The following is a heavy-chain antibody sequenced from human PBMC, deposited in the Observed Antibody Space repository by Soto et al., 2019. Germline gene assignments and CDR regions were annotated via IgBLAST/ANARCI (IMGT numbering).Heavy chain of an antibody. CDR1: GGSISSYY. Sequence: VQLQESGPGLVKSSETVSLTCTVSGGSISSYYWAWIRQPVGKGLEYIGRIYTNDRASYNPSFKSRVTMSVDASKNQFSLQMSSVTAADTAVYFCASLVYISGCYYFDYWGPGSLVTVS. V-gene: IGHV4-4*07. CDR3: ASLVYISGCYYFDY. CDR2: IYTNDRA. J-gene: IGHJ4*02. D-gene: IGHD3-10*01.